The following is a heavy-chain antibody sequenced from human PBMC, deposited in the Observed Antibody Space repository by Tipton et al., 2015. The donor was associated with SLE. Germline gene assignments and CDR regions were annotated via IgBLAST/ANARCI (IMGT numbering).Heavy chain of an antibody. V-gene: IGHV3-53*05. CDR3: ARDPYDSWSDYQATFDY. CDR1: GFTVNSIF. CDR2: IFTGGRT. Sequence: SLRLSCAASGFTVNSIFMSWVRQAPGKGLEWISVIFTGGRTYYADSVKGRFTISRDNSKNALYLQMNSLKPEDTAVYYCARDPYDSWSDYQATFDYWGQGTLATVSP. J-gene: IGHJ4*02. D-gene: IGHD3-3*01.